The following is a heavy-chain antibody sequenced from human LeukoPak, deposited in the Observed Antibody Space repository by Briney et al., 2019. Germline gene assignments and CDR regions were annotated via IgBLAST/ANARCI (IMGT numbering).Heavy chain of an antibody. V-gene: IGHV4-34*01. CDR3: ARTGNTVTIDY. CDR2: INHSGST. J-gene: IGHJ4*02. Sequence: SETLSLTCAVYGGSFRGDYWSWIRQPPGKGLEWIGEINHSGSTNYNPSLKRRVTISVDTSKNQFSLKLSSVTAADTAVYYCARTGNTVTIDYWGQGTLVTVSS. CDR1: GGSFRGDY. D-gene: IGHD4-11*01.